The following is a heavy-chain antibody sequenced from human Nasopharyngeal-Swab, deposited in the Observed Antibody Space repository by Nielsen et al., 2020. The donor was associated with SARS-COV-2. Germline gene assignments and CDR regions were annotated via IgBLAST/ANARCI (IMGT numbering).Heavy chain of an antibody. J-gene: IGHJ3*02. D-gene: IGHD5-18*01. CDR1: GCSISSYY. CDR2: IYYSGST. Sequence: SETLSLTCTVSGCSISSYYWSWIRQPPGKGLEWIGYIYYSGSTNYNPSLKSRVTISVDTSKNQFSLKLSSVTAADTAVYYCARSYDDAFDIWGQGTMVTVSS. CDR3: ARSYDDAFDI. V-gene: IGHV4-59*01.